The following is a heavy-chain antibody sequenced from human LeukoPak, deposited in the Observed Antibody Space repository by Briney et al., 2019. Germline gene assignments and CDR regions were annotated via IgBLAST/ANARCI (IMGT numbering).Heavy chain of an antibody. CDR3: AREMDYYDSRPFDY. CDR2: ISSSDNTI. J-gene: IGHJ4*02. V-gene: IGHV3-48*03. D-gene: IGHD3-22*01. CDR1: GFTFSNYE. Sequence: SGGSLRFSCAASGFTFSNYEMHWVRQAPGKGLEWVSYISSSDNTINYADSVKGRFTISRDNAKNSLYLQMNSLRAEDTAVYFCAREMDYYDSRPFDYWGQGTLVTVSS.